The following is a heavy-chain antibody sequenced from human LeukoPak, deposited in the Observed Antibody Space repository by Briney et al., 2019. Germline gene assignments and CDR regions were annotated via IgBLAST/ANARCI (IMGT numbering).Heavy chain of an antibody. Sequence: ASVNVSCKASGYSFTGYYIHWVRQAPGQGLEWMGWTNFNNGGTNQVQKFQGRVTMTRDTSNTTVYMEMSSLRSEDTAVYYCATDVNPFIRSSGYPWGQGTLVTVSS. V-gene: IGHV1-2*02. CDR3: ATDVNPFIRSSGYP. D-gene: IGHD1-14*01. J-gene: IGHJ5*02. CDR1: GYSFTGYY. CDR2: TNFNNGGT.